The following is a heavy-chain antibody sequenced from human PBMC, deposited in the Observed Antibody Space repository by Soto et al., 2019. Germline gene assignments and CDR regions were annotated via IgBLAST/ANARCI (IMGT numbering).Heavy chain of an antibody. J-gene: IGHJ4*02. CDR1: VLTFSNAW. CDR2: IKSNADGGTP. D-gene: IGHD2-15*01. CDR3: STGLRWTSTYDY. Sequence: EVPLVESGGGLEEPGGSLRLSCVVSVLTFSNAWMRWVRRAPGKGRGWVARIKSNADGGTPEYAASLEGRFTISRDESNNTLYLQLDGLKTEDTAVYYCSTGLRWTSTYDYCGQGTLVTVSS. V-gene: IGHV3-15*01.